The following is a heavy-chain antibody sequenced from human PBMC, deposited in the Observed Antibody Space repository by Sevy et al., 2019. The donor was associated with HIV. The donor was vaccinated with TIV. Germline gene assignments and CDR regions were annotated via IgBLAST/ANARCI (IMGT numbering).Heavy chain of an antibody. CDR3: AKMDTLWSGYYMPDY. V-gene: IGHV3-30*18. D-gene: IGHD3-3*01. Sequence: GGSLRLSCAASGFTFSSYGMHWVRQAPGKGLEWVAVISYEGSNKYYADSVKGQFTISRDNSKNTLYLQMNSLRAEDTAVYYCAKMDTLWSGYYMPDYWGQGTLVTVSS. J-gene: IGHJ4*02. CDR2: ISYEGSNK. CDR1: GFTFSSYG.